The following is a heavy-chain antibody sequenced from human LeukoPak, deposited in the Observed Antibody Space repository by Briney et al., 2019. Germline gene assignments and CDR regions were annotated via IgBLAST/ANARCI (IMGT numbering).Heavy chain of an antibody. CDR1: GYAFTSYY. CDR2: INPSGGST. J-gene: IGHJ6*02. V-gene: IGHV1-46*01. D-gene: IGHD2-15*01. CDR3: AREGLVVTLYYYYYGMDV. Sequence: GASVKVSCKASGYAFTSYYMHWVRQAPGQGLEWMGIINPSGGSTSHAQKFQGRVTMTRDTSTSTVYMELSSLRSEDTAVYYCAREGLVVTLYYYYYGMDVWGQGTTVTVSS.